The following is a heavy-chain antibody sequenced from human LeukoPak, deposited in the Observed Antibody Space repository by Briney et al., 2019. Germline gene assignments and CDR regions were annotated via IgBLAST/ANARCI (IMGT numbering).Heavy chain of an antibody. Sequence: PSETLSLTCAVYGGSFSGYYWSWIRQPPGKGLEWIGEIKHSGSTNYNPSLKSRVTISVDTSKNQFSLKLSSVTAADTAVYYCARADDFWSGYLHWGQGTLVTVSS. CDR2: IKHSGST. CDR1: GGSFSGYY. V-gene: IGHV4-34*01. J-gene: IGHJ4*02. CDR3: ARADDFWSGYLH. D-gene: IGHD3-3*01.